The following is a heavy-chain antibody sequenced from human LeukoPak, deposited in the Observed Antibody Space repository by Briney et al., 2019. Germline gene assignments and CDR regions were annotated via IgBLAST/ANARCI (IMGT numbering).Heavy chain of an antibody. CDR3: AGGYDSHYYYYYYMDV. D-gene: IGHD2-2*01. Sequence: SETLSLTCTVSGGSISSYYWSWIRQPPGKGLEWIGYIYYSGSTNYNPSLKSRVTISVDTSKNQFSLKLSSVTAADTAVYYCAGGYDSHYYYYYYMDVWGKGTTVTISS. V-gene: IGHV4-59*01. CDR2: IYYSGST. J-gene: IGHJ6*03. CDR1: GGSISSYY.